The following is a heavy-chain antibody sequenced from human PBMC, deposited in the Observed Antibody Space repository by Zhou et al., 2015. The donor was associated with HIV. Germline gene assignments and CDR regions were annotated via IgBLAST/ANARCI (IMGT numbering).Heavy chain of an antibody. J-gene: IGHJ3*02. Sequence: QVQLVQSGAEVKKPGSSVKVSCKASGGTFSSYTISWVRQAPGQGLEWMGRIIPILGIANYAQKFQGRVTITADKSTSTAYMELSSLRSEDTAVYYCARELERSIAARPRAGAFDIWGQGTMVTVSS. D-gene: IGHD6-6*01. V-gene: IGHV1-69*09. CDR1: GGTFSSYT. CDR2: IIPILGIA. CDR3: ARELERSIAARPRAGAFDI.